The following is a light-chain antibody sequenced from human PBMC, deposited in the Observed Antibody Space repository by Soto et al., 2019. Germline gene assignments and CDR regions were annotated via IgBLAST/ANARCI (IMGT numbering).Light chain of an antibody. J-gene: IGKJ5*01. CDR2: GAS. Sequence: EILMTQSPATLSVSPGERATLSCRASQSVDGNLAWYQQKPGQAPRLLIYGASTRATGISARFSGSGSGTEFTLTISSLQSEDFGVYWCQQYNNWPLTFGPGTRLEIK. V-gene: IGKV3-15*01. CDR1: QSVDGN. CDR3: QQYNNWPLT.